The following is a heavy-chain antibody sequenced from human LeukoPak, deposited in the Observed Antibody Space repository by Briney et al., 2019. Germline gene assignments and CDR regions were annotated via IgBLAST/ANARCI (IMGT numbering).Heavy chain of an antibody. CDR3: ARGGNHGIDY. J-gene: IGHJ4*02. Sequence: GSSVKVSCKASGGTFSSYAISWVRQATGQGLEWMGWMNPNSGNTGYAQKFQGRVTITRNTSISTAYMELSSLRSEDTAVYYCARGGNHGIDYWGQGTLVTVSS. CDR1: GGTFSSYA. V-gene: IGHV1-8*03. CDR2: MNPNSGNT. D-gene: IGHD1-14*01.